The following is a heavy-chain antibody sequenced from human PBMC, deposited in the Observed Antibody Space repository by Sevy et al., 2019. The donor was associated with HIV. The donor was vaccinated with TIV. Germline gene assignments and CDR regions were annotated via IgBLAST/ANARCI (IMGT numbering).Heavy chain of an antibody. CDR2: ISKDGGTK. CDR3: ARDDGYSINWYPGY. V-gene: IGHV3-30*04. Sequence: GGSLRLSCAASGFTFSTYAMHWVRQAPGKGLEWVAVISKDGGTKYYADSVKGRFTISRDNSKNTLYVQMNSLRAEDKAVYYCARDDGYSINWYPGYWGQGTLVTVSS. J-gene: IGHJ4*02. D-gene: IGHD6-13*01. CDR1: GFTFSTYA.